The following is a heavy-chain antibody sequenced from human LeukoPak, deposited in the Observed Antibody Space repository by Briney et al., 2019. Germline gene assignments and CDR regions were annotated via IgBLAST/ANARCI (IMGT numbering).Heavy chain of an antibody. Sequence: SETLSLTCAVYGGSFSGYYWRGMRQPPGKGLECIGEINHSGSTNYNPSLKSRVTISVDTSKNQLSLKLSSVTAADTAVYYCARGVAAAGTLWFDPWGQGTLVTVSS. CDR1: GGSFSGYY. CDR2: INHSGST. D-gene: IGHD6-13*01. J-gene: IGHJ5*02. CDR3: ARGVAAAGTLWFDP. V-gene: IGHV4-34*01.